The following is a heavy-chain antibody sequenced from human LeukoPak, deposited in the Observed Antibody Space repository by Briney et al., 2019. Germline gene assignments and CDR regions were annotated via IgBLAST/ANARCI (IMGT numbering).Heavy chain of an antibody. CDR3: ATHLITMVRGVITLYYFDY. CDR1: GFTFSSYA. D-gene: IGHD3-10*01. J-gene: IGHJ4*02. CDR2: ISGSGGST. V-gene: IGHV3-23*01. Sequence: PGGSLRLSCAASGFTFSSYAMSWVRQAPGKGLEWVSAISGSGGSTYYPASVKGRFTISSDTSTKTLYLQMNSLRAEDTAVYYCATHLITMVRGVITLYYFDYWGQGTLVTVSS.